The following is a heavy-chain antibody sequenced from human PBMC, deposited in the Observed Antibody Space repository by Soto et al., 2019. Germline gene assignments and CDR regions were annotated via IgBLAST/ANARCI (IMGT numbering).Heavy chain of an antibody. CDR2: IYYSGRT. V-gene: IGHV4-31*03. CDR1: GGSISSGGYF. CDR3: ARFAKEENPKVGSWYYFDY. J-gene: IGHJ4*02. Sequence: SETLSLTCTVSGGSISSGGYFWSWVRQHPGKGPEWIGNIYYSGRTYYNPSLKSRVTISVDTSKNQFSLNLSSVTAADTAVYYCARFAKEENPKVGSWYYFDYWGQGTRVTVSS. D-gene: IGHD6-13*01.